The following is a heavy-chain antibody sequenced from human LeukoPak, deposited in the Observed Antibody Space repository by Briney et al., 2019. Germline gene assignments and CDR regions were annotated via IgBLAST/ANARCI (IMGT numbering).Heavy chain of an antibody. D-gene: IGHD6-13*01. CDR1: GGSISSYY. CDR2: IYHSGST. V-gene: IGHV4-38-2*02. CDR3: ARVPFMYSSSWYDWYFDY. Sequence: SETLSLTCTVSGGSISSYYWSWIRQPPGKGLEWIGSIYHSGSTYYNPSLKSRVTISVDTSKNQFSLKLSSVTAADTAVYYCARVPFMYSSSWYDWYFDYWGQGTLVTVSS. J-gene: IGHJ4*02.